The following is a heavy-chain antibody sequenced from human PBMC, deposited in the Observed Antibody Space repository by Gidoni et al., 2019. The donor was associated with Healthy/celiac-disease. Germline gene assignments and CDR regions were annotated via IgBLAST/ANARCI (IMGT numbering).Heavy chain of an antibody. Sequence: EVQLLESGGGLVQPGGSLRLSCAASGFTFSSYAMSWVRQAQGKGLEWVAASSGSGGSTYYADSVKGRFTISRDNSKNTLYLQMNSLRAEDTAVYYCAKVADIVVVPAAIVWGQGTLVTVSS. CDR3: AKVADIVVVPAAIV. CDR1: GFTFSSYA. D-gene: IGHD2-2*02. V-gene: IGHV3-23*01. CDR2: SSGSGGST. J-gene: IGHJ4*02.